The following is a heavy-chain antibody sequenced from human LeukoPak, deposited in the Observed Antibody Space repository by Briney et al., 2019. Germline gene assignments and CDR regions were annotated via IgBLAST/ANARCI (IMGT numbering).Heavy chain of an antibody. CDR1: GGSISSGDYY. Sequence: SETLSLTCTVSGGSISSGDYYWSWIRQPPGKGLEWIGYIYYSGSTYYNPSLKSRVTISVDTFKNQFSLKLSSVTAADTAVYYCAREKTVTGAYYFDYWGQGTLVTVSS. CDR2: IYYSGST. J-gene: IGHJ4*02. CDR3: AREKTVTGAYYFDY. D-gene: IGHD4-17*01. V-gene: IGHV4-30-4*01.